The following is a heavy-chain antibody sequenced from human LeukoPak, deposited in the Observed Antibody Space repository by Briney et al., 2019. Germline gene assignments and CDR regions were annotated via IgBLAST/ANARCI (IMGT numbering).Heavy chain of an antibody. CDR3: ASGGYSSSSGPRPDY. CDR1: GYSISSGYY. D-gene: IGHD6-6*01. J-gene: IGHJ4*02. V-gene: IGHV4-38-2*02. Sequence: SETLSLTCTVSGYSISSGYYWGWIRQPPGKGLEWIGSIYHSGSTYYNPSLKSRVTISVDTSKNQFSLKLSSVTAADTAVYYCASGGYSSSSGPRPDYWDQGTLVTVSS. CDR2: IYHSGST.